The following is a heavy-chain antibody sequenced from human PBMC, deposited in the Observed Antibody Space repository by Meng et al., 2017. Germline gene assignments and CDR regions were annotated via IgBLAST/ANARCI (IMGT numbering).Heavy chain of an antibody. CDR3: ARTTPEDYYGSGSYYAHPDN. Sequence: GGSLRLSCAASGFTFDDYGMSWVRQAPGKGLEWVSGINWNGGRTGYADSVKGRFTISRDNAKNSLYLQMNSLRAEDTALYYCARTTPEDYYGSGSYYAHPDNWGQGTLVTVSS. CDR1: GFTFDDYG. V-gene: IGHV3-20*04. D-gene: IGHD3-10*01. CDR2: INWNGGRT. J-gene: IGHJ4*02.